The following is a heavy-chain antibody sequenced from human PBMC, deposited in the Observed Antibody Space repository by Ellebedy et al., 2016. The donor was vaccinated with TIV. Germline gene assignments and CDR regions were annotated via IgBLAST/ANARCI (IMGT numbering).Heavy chain of an antibody. V-gene: IGHV3-30*18. Sequence: GGSLRLSCSASGFTFSSYGMHWVRQAPGKGLEWVAGMLYDGNDEYYADSVKCRFTIYSDSSKSTLYLQMNSLRAEDTAVYYCAKDLGRWLQYFDSWGQGTLVTVSS. CDR1: GFTFSSYG. J-gene: IGHJ4*02. D-gene: IGHD5-24*01. CDR2: MLYDGNDE. CDR3: AKDLGRWLQYFDS.